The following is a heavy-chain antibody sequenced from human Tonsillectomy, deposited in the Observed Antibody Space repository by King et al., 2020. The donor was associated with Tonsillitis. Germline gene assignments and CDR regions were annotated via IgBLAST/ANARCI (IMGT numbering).Heavy chain of an antibody. CDR3: ARDKPAAVYFDY. J-gene: IGHJ4*02. Sequence: QLVQSGAEVKKPGASVKISCKTSGYTFTAHHVHWVRQAPGQGLEWMGTIYSGDSATTYAQKFQGRVSMTGDTSTSTVYMELSNLRSENTAVYYCARDKPAAVYFDYWGQGTLVTVSS. D-gene: IGHD6-13*01. CDR1: GYTFTAHH. V-gene: IGHV1-46*01. CDR2: IYSGDSAT.